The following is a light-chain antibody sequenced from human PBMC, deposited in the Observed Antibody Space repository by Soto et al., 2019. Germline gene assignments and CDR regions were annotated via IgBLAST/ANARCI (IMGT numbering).Light chain of an antibody. V-gene: IGLV2-14*01. CDR1: SSDVGGYNY. J-gene: IGLJ1*01. CDR2: DVS. Sequence: QSVLTQPASVSGSPGQSITISCTGTSSDVGGYNYVSWYQQHPGKAPKLMIYDVSNRPSGVSNRFSGSKSGNTASLTISGLQAEGEADYYCSSYTSSSTPLYVFGTGTKVTVL. CDR3: SSYTSSSTPLYV.